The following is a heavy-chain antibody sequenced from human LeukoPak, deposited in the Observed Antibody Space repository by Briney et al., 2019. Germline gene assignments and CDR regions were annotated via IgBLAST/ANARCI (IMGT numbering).Heavy chain of an antibody. D-gene: IGHD3-22*01. CDR2: ISYDGSEK. V-gene: IGHV3-30*18. CDR3: AKDSFMYDSSGYLDI. CDR1: GFTFSTYA. Sequence: GGSLRLSCAASGFTFSTYAMHWVRQAPGKGLEWVAVISYDGSEKYYADSVKGRFTISRDTSKNKLYLQMNSLRAEGTAVYYCAKDSFMYDSSGYLDIWGQGTMVTVSS. J-gene: IGHJ3*02.